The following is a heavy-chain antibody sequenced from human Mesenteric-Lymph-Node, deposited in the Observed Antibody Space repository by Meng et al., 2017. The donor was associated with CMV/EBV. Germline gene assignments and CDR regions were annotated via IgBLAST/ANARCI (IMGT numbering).Heavy chain of an antibody. Sequence: GGSLRLSCISSGFTFGDYGMSWVRQAPGKGLEWVGFIRSKAYGGTTEYAASVKGRFTISRDDSKSIAYLQMNSLKIEDTAVYYCTRDPEWELADYWGQGTLVTVSS. CDR3: TRDPEWELADY. D-gene: IGHD1-26*01. J-gene: IGHJ4*02. CDR1: GFTFGDYG. V-gene: IGHV3-49*04. CDR2: IRSKAYGGTT.